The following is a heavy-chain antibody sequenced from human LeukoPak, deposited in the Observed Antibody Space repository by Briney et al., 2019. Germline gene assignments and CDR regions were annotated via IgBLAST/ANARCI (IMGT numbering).Heavy chain of an antibody. D-gene: IGHD6-6*01. CDR1: GFTFSTFA. V-gene: IGHV3-23*01. J-gene: IGHJ5*02. Sequence: PGGSLRLSCAASGFTFSTFAMIWVRQPPGKGLEWVSSIFPSGGEIHYADSVKGRFTISRDNSKSTLSPQMNSLRAEDTAVYYCARASINLLGWFDPWGQGTLVIVSS. CDR3: ARASINLLGWFDP. CDR2: IFPSGGEI.